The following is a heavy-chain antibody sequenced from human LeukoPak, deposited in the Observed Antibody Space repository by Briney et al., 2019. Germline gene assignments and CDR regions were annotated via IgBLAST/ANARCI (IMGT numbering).Heavy chain of an antibody. D-gene: IGHD3-16*02. CDR3: ARSFSYDYVWGSYRIDY. Sequence: SETLSLTCSVSGGSISGHYWSWIRQPPGKGLEWIGYIYSSGSTNYKPSLKSRVTISEDTSKNQFSLRLSSVTAADTAVYYCARSFSYDYVWGSYRIDYWGQGTLVTVSS. J-gene: IGHJ4*02. V-gene: IGHV4-59*11. CDR2: IYSSGST. CDR1: GGSISGHY.